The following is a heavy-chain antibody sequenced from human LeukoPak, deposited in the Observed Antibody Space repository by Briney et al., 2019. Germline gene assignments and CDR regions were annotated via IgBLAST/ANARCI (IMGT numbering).Heavy chain of an antibody. D-gene: IGHD2-2*01. CDR3: ARDHCSSTSCPDYYYYGMDV. CDR1: GGSISTYY. Sequence: SETLSLTCTVSGGSISTYYWTWIRQPPGKGLEWVGYIYYNGDSNYNPSLKSRVTISVDTSKKQFALKLSSVTAADTAVYYCARDHCSSTSCPDYYYYGMDVWGQGTTVTVSS. J-gene: IGHJ6*02. V-gene: IGHV4-59*01. CDR2: IYYNGDS.